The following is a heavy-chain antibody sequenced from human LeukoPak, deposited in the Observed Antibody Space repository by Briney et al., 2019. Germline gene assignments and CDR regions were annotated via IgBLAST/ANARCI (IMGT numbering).Heavy chain of an antibody. CDR1: GGPISNYY. CDR3: ARLGQPNAFDI. CDR2: FHYSVST. J-gene: IGHJ3*02. Sequence: SETLSLTCTVSGGPISNYYWSWIRQSPGRGLECIGYFHYSVSTNYNPSLKSRVTISVDTSKNQFSLKLTSVTAADAAVYYCARLGQPNAFDIWGQGTMVTVSS. D-gene: IGHD3-16*01. V-gene: IGHV4-59*08.